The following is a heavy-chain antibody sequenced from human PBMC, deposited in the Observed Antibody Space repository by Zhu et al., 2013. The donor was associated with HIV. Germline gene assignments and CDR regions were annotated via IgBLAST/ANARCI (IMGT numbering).Heavy chain of an antibody. CDR1: GYTFTSYD. D-gene: IGHD3-10*02. CDR2: MNPNSGNT. V-gene: IGHV1-8*01. J-gene: IGHJ4*02. Sequence: QVQLVQSGAEVKKPGASVKVSCKASGYTFTSYDINWVRQATGQGLEWMGWMNPNSGNTGYAQKFQDRVTMTRNTSITTAYMELSSLTSDDTALYYCSRDLPRGYYASDVRGHWGQGTLVTVSS. CDR3: SRDLPRGYYASDVRGH.